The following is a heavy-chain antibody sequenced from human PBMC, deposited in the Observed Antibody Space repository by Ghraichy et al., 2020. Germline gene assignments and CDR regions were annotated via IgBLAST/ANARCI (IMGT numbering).Heavy chain of an antibody. CDR2: ISSSSSYI. CDR1: GFTFSSYS. CDR3: ASWYYDSSGPPFDY. Sequence: GGSLRLSCAASGFTFSSYSMNWVRQAPGKGLEWVSSISSSSSYIYYADSVKGRFTISRDNAKNSLYLQMNSLRAEDTAVYYCASWYYDSSGPPFDYWGQGPLVTVSS. V-gene: IGHV3-21*01. D-gene: IGHD3-22*01. J-gene: IGHJ4*02.